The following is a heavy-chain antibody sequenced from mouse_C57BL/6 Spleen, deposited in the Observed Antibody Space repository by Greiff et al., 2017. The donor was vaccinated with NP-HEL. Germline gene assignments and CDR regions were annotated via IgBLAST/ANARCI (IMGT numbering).Heavy chain of an antibody. J-gene: IGHJ2*01. CDR1: GFSFNTYA. CDR3: VRHNWDYFDY. Sequence: GGGLVQPKGSLKLSCAASGFSFNTYAMNWVRQAPGKGLEWVARIRSKSNNYATYYADSVKDRFTISRDDSESMLYLQMNNLKTEDTAMYYCVRHNWDYFDYWGQGTTLTVSS. V-gene: IGHV10-1*01. CDR2: IRSKSNNYAT. D-gene: IGHD4-1*01.